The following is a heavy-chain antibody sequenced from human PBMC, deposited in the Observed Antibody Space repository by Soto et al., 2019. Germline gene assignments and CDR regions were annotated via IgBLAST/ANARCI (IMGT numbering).Heavy chain of an antibody. D-gene: IGHD2-2*01. CDR3: AKPRGVPAAKYYYGMDV. V-gene: IGHV3-30*18. CDR2: ISYDGSNK. J-gene: IGHJ6*02. CDR1: RFTFISYG. Sequence: GGSLRLSYAASRFTFISYGMHWVRQAPGKGLEWVAVISYDGSNKYYADSVKGRFTISRDNSKNTLYLQMNSLRAEDTAVDYCAKPRGVPAAKYYYGMDVCGQGT.